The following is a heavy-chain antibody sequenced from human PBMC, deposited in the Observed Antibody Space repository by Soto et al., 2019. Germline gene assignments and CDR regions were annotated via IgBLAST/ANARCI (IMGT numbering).Heavy chain of an antibody. D-gene: IGHD2-21*02. CDR3: ARASPVICGGDPCYRLDSSFDS. V-gene: IGHV1-69*01. Sequence: QVQLVQSGAEVRKPGSSLRVSCKSSGATFSTTGISWVRQAPGQGLEWMGGIIPLFGTPKYARKFQGRVSITADESTKTVYMELNSLRPDVAAVSYCARASPVICGGDPCYRLDSSFDSWGQGSLVIVSS. CDR1: GATFSTTG. CDR2: IIPLFGTP. J-gene: IGHJ5*01.